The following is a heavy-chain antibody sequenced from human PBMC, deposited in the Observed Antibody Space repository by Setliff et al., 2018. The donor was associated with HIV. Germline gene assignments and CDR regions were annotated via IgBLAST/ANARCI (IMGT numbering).Heavy chain of an antibody. CDR2: VYSTGST. Sequence: PSETLSLTCTVSGGSINNYYWSWIRQPPGKGLEWIGYVYSTGSTNSKSSLKSRVTISVDTSKNQFSLKLSSVTAADTAVYYCTRVATGPESFDIWGQGTMVTVSS. J-gene: IGHJ3*02. CDR1: GGSINNYY. D-gene: IGHD3-9*01. CDR3: TRVATGPESFDI. V-gene: IGHV4-59*01.